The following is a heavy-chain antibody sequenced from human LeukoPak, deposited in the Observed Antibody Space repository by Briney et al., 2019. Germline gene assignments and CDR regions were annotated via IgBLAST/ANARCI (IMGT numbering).Heavy chain of an antibody. CDR2: INPNSGGT. V-gene: IGHV1-2*02. J-gene: IGHJ4*02. D-gene: IGHD5-12*01. CDR1: GYTFTGYY. CDR3: ANSGYGGDYFDY. Sequence: ASVTVSCKASGYTFTGYYMHWVRQAPGQGLEWMGWINPNSGGTNYAQKFQGRVTMTRDTSISTAYMELSRLRSDDTAVYYCANSGYGGDYFDYWGQGTLVTVSS.